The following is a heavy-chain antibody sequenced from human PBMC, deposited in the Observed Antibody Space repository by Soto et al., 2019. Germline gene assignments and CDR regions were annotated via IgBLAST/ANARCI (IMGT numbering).Heavy chain of an antibody. CDR1: GFTFSSYA. V-gene: IGHV3-23*01. CDR3: AKVRWAIDYGDYSRGYYFDY. D-gene: IGHD4-17*01. J-gene: IGHJ4*02. CDR2: ISGSGGST. Sequence: PGGSLRLSCAASGFTFSSYAMSWVRQAPGKGLEWVSAISGSGGSTYYADSVKGRFTISRDNSKNTLYLQMNSLRAEDTAVYYCAKVRWAIDYGDYSRGYYFDYWGQGTLVTVSS.